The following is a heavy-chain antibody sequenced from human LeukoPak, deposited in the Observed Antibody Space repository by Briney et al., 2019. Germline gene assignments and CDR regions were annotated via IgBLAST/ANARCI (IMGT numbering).Heavy chain of an antibody. J-gene: IGHJ5*02. CDR2: ISPGGGTT. D-gene: IGHD4-11*01. CDR1: GFAFGSEA. V-gene: IGHV3-23*01. Sequence: GGSLRLSCAVSGFAFGSEAMSWVRQSPARGLEWVASISPGGGTTYYADYVKGRFTISRDNSKNSLFVQMNSLRAEDTAVYYCTRDRHSYNWFDPWGQGTLVTVSS. CDR3: TRDRHSYNWFDP.